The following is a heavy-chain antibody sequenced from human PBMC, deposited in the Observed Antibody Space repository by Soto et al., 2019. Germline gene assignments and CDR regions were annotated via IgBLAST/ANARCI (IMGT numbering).Heavy chain of an antibody. D-gene: IGHD5-12*01. CDR2: ISYDGIDK. V-gene: IGHV3-30*18. Sequence: QVQLVESGGGVVQPGRSLRLSCAASGFTFSSFGIHWVRQAPGKGLEWVAVISYDGIDKNYADSVKGRFTISRENSKNVVELQMNSLRAEDTAVYYCAKDLREMATIRPDYWGQGILVTVSS. CDR3: AKDLREMATIRPDY. J-gene: IGHJ4*02. CDR1: GFTFSSFG.